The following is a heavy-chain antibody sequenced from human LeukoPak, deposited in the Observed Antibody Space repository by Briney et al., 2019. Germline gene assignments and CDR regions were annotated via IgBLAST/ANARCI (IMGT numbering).Heavy chain of an antibody. V-gene: IGHV1-2*06. CDR2: INPNSGGT. D-gene: IGHD3-16*01. Sequence: ASVKVSCKASGYTFTDYYVHWVRQAPGQGLEWMGRINPNSGGTNYAQKFQGRVTMTRDTSISTVYVELSRLKSDDTAVYYCARWGPLRLPGGYWGQGTLVTVSS. CDR3: ARWGPLRLPGGY. J-gene: IGHJ4*02. CDR1: GYTFTDYY.